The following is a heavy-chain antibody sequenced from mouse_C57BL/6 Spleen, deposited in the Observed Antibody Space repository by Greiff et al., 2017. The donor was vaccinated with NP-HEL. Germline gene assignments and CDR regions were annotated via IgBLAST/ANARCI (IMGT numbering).Heavy chain of an antibody. D-gene: IGHD2-5*01. CDR1: GYTFTSYW. CDR3: ARSVLYSNDAMDY. V-gene: IGHV1-64*01. J-gene: IGHJ4*01. Sequence: QVQLQQPGAELVKPGASVKLSCKASGYTFTSYWMHWVKQRPGQGLEWIGMIHPNSGSTNYNEKFKRKATLTVDKSSSTAYMQLSSLTSEDSAVYYCARSVLYSNDAMDYWGQGTSVTVSS. CDR2: IHPNSGST.